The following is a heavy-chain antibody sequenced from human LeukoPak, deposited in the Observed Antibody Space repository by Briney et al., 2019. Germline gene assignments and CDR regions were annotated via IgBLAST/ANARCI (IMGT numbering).Heavy chain of an antibody. CDR1: GFTVSNNY. CDR3: ARDYCGP. V-gene: IGHV3-66*03. Sequence: GGSLRLSCAASGFTVSNNYMRWVRQAPGKGLEWVSSIYSRGSTSYVDSVKGRFTISRDNSKNTLFLQMNSLRVEDTAVYYCARDYCGPWGQGTLVTVSS. CDR2: IYSRGST. D-gene: IGHD2-21*02. J-gene: IGHJ5*02.